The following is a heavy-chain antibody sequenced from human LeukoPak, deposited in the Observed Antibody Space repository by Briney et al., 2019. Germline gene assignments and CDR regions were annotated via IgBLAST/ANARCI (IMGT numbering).Heavy chain of an antibody. V-gene: IGHV3-53*01. CDR2: IYSGGST. J-gene: IGHJ4*02. Sequence: PGGSLRLSCAASEFTVSSNYMSWVRQAPGKGLEWVSVIYSGGSTYYADSVKGRFTISRDTSKNTLYLQMNSLRAEDTAVYYCARGGDTAFDYWGQGTLVTVSS. D-gene: IGHD5-18*01. CDR3: ARGGDTAFDY. CDR1: EFTVSSNY.